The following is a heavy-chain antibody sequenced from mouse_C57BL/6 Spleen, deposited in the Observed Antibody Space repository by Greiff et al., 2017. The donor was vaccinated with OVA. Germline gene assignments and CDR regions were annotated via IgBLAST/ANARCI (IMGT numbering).Heavy chain of an antibody. CDR2: IDPSDSYT. Sequence: QVQLQHPGAELVKPGASVKLSCKASGYTFTSYWMQWVKQRPGQGLEWIGEIDPSDSYTNYNQKFKGKATLTVDTSSSTAYMQLSSLTSEDSAVYYCARSLLELRRGPFDYWGQGTTLTVSS. J-gene: IGHJ2*01. CDR1: GYTFTSYW. CDR3: ARSLLELRRGPFDY. D-gene: IGHD2-4*01. V-gene: IGHV1-50*01.